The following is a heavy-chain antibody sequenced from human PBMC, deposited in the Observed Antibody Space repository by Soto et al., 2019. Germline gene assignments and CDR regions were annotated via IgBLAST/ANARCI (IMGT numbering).Heavy chain of an antibody. J-gene: IGHJ4*02. Sequence: QVHLRESGPGLVKPSETLSLSCTVSGGSISNFYWSWIRQPPGKGLEWIGYISYSGNTNYNPSLKSRVSISVDTSKNQLSLNLTSVTAADTAVYYCARDPMVLSRSYFDSWGQGTPVTVSS. CDR1: GGSISNFY. V-gene: IGHV4-59*01. CDR2: ISYSGNT. CDR3: ARDPMVLSRSYFDS. D-gene: IGHD2-8*01.